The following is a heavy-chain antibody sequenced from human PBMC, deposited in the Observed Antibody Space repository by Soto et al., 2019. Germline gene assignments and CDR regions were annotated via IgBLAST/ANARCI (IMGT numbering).Heavy chain of an antibody. J-gene: IGHJ6*02. CDR1: RGTFSSYA. CDR3: AGPTTGYSSSWNYYYYGMDV. V-gene: IGHV1-69*13. D-gene: IGHD6-13*01. CDR2: IIPIFGTA. Sequence: LVKVSCKASRGTFSSYAISWVRQAPGQGLEWMGGIIPIFGTANYAQKFQGRVTITADESTSTAYMELSSLRSEDTAVYYCAGPTTGYSSSWNYYYYGMDVWGQGTTVTVSS.